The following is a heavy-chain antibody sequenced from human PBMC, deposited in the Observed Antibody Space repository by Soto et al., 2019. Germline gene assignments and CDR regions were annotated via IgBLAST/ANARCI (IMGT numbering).Heavy chain of an antibody. CDR2: IYSGGST. Sequence: GGSLRLSCAASGFTVSSNYMSWVRQAPGKGLEWVSVIYSGGSTYYADSVKGRFTISRDNSKNTLYLQMNSLRAEDTAVYYCASSDPPGPHGDYGGWGWFDPWGQGTLVTVSS. CDR1: GFTVSSNY. V-gene: IGHV3-66*01. CDR3: ASSDPPGPHGDYGGWGWFDP. D-gene: IGHD4-17*01. J-gene: IGHJ5*02.